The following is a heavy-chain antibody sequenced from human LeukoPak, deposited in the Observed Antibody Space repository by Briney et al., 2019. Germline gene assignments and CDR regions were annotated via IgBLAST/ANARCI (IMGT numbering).Heavy chain of an antibody. V-gene: IGHV3-72*01. J-gene: IGHJ4*02. CDR2: IRNKANSHTT. Sequence: GGSLRLSCAASGFTFSDHYMDWVRQAPGKGLEWVGRIRNKANSHTTEYAASVKDRFTISRDDSKNSLYLQMNSLKTEDTAVYYCVTVSSFDYWGRGTLVTVSS. CDR3: VTVSSFDY. CDR1: GFTFSDHY.